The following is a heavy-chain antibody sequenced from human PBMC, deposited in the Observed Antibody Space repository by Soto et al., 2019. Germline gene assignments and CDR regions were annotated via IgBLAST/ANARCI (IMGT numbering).Heavy chain of an antibody. CDR3: AKDRGGRGPFDP. D-gene: IGHD1-26*01. Sequence: SETLSLTCSVSNVSINSSYWAWIRQPPGKGLEWIGWVYYTGTTKYNPSLKSRVTISIDTSKNEFSLKLRSVTTADTAVYFCAKDRGGRGPFDPWGQGTLVTVS. CDR2: VYYTGTT. CDR1: NVSINSSY. V-gene: IGHV4-59*01. J-gene: IGHJ5*01.